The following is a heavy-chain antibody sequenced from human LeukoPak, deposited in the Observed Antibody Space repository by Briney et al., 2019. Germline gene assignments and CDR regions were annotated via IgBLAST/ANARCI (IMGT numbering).Heavy chain of an antibody. CDR3: ARSLGTYYYDISGFVYFQH. Sequence: PSETLSLTCSVSGGSVSSGISYWSWIRQPPGEGLEWIAYISDSGGSDYNPSLRGRVTISLDTSKNQFSLRLTSVTAADTAVYYCARSLGTYYYDISGFVYFQHWGQGTLVTVSS. CDR2: ISDSGGS. J-gene: IGHJ1*01. V-gene: IGHV4-61*01. D-gene: IGHD3-22*01. CDR1: GGSVSSGISY.